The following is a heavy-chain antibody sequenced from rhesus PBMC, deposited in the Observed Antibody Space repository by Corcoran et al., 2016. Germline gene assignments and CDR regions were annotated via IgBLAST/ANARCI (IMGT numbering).Heavy chain of an antibody. V-gene: IGHV4-165*01. D-gene: IGHD4-23*01. CDR2: ISGSSGST. CDR1: GGSFSGHY. CDR3: ARWAPYSNFDY. J-gene: IGHJ6*01. Sequence: VQLQESGPGLVKPSETLSLTCAVSGGSFSGHYWGWIRQPPGKGLEWIGYISGSSGSTDYNPSLKSRVTISTDTSKNQFSLKLSSVTAADTAVYYCARWAPYSNFDYWGQGVVVTVSS.